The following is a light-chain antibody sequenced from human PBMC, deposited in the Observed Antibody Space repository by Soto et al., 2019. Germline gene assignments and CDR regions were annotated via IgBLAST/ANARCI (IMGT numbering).Light chain of an antibody. CDR3: QQSYTLPLT. V-gene: IGKV1-39*01. CDR2: TAS. Sequence: DIQMTQSPSSLSASVGDRFAITCRASQSISGYLNWYHQKPGKAPKLLIYTASNLQSGVPSRFSGSGSGTDFTLTISSLQPEDFTTYYCQQSYTLPLTFGGGTKVDIK. CDR1: QSISGY. J-gene: IGKJ4*01.